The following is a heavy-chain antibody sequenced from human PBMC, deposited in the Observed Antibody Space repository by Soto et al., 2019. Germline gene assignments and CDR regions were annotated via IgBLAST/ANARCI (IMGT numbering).Heavy chain of an antibody. V-gene: IGHV5-51*01. CDR1: GYSFTNYW. J-gene: IGHJ4*02. CDR2: INPTDSDT. CDR3: VRPDSTGYYVY. Sequence: PGESLKISCKGSGYSFTNYWIGWVRQMPGKGLEWMAIINPTDSDTRYSPPLQGQVTISADKSINTAYLQWSSLKASDTAMYYCVRPDSTGYYVYWGQGTLVTVSS. D-gene: IGHD3-22*01.